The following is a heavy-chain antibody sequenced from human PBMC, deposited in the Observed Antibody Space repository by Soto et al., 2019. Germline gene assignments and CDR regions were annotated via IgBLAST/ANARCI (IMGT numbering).Heavy chain of an antibody. CDR3: TRSLSVVASGRGWFDP. D-gene: IGHD2-2*01. CDR1: GFTFGDYA. Sequence: EVQLVESGGGPVQPGRSLRLSCTASGFTFGDYAMSWFRLAPGKGLEWVAFITSRVYGAATRYAASVRDRYTMSRDDSDSVVYLQMNSMRTEDTAVYYGTRSLSVVASGRGWFDPWGQGTLVTVSS. V-gene: IGHV3-49*03. J-gene: IGHJ5*02. CDR2: ITSRVYGAAT.